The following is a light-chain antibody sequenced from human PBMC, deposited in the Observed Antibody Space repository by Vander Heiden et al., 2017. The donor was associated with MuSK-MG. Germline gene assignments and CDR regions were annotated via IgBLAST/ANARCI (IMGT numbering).Light chain of an antibody. Sequence: DIQMTQSPSSLSASVGDTVTIPCRASQRIYSYVNWYQQKPGQAPKLLIYASSTLQSGVPSRFSGSGSETQFALTISRLQPEDFATYFCQQRDNTPYTFGQGTKVEI. CDR2: ASS. V-gene: IGKV1-39*01. J-gene: IGKJ2*01. CDR1: QRIYSY. CDR3: QQRDNTPYT.